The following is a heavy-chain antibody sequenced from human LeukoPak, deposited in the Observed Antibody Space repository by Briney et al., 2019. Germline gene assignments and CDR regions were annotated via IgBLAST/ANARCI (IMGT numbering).Heavy chain of an antibody. CDR3: ASGGSMDKDY. Sequence: GGSLRLSCAASGFTFSSYSMNWVRQASGKGLEWVSSISSSSSYIYYADSVKGRFTISRDNAKNSLYLQMNSLRAEDTAVYYCASGGSMDKDYWGQGTLVTVSS. D-gene: IGHD2-2*03. J-gene: IGHJ4*02. V-gene: IGHV3-21*01. CDR2: ISSSSSYI. CDR1: GFTFSSYS.